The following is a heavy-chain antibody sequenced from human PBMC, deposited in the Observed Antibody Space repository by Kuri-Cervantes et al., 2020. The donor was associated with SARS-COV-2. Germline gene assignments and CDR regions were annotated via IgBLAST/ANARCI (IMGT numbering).Heavy chain of an antibody. J-gene: IGHJ6*03. CDR1: GGTFSSYA. V-gene: IGHV1-69*13. CDR2: IIPIFGTA. Sequence: SVKVSCKASGGTFSSYAISWVRQAPGQGLEWMGGIIPIFGTANYAQKFQGRVTITADESTSTAYMELSSLRSEDTAVYYCTRGGGVTGYYYYYMDVWGKGTTVTVSS. CDR3: TRGGGVTGYYYYYMDV. D-gene: IGHD3-16*01.